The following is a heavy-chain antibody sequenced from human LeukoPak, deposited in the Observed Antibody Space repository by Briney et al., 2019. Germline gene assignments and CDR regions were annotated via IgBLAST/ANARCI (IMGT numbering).Heavy chain of an antibody. V-gene: IGHV1-46*01. CDR3: ARDGSSSYFDY. CDR1: GYTFTSYY. D-gene: IGHD6-13*01. Sequence: GASVKVSCKASGYTFTSYYMHWVRQAPGQGLEWMGIINPSGGSTSYAQKFQGRVTMTTDTSTSTAYMELRSLRSDDTAVYYCARDGSSSYFDYWGQGTLVTVSS. J-gene: IGHJ4*02. CDR2: INPSGGST.